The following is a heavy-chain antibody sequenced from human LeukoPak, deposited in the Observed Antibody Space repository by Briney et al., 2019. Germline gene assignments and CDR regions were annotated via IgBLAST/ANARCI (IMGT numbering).Heavy chain of an antibody. CDR2: INHSGST. CDR3: ARGAKRGELLERVATDY. CDR1: GGSISSYY. D-gene: IGHD1-26*01. J-gene: IGHJ4*02. V-gene: IGHV4-34*01. Sequence: SETLSLTCTVSGGSISSYYWSWIRQPPGKGLEWIGEINHSGSTSYNPSLKSRVTISVDTSKNQFSLKLSSVTAADTAVYYCARGAKRGELLERVATDYWGQGTLVTVSS.